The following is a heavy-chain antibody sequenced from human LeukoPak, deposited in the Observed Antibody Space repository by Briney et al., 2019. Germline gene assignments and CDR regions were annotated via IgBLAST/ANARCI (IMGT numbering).Heavy chain of an antibody. CDR3: AKDWGQVPASISGH. D-gene: IGHD2-2*01. CDR1: GFTFSSYS. CDR2: MYSGGDT. V-gene: IGHV3-NL1*01. Sequence: GGSLRLSCAASGFTFSSYSMNWVRQAPGKGLEWVSVMYSGGDTNYADSVKGRFTISRDTSRNTLFLQMNSLRTEDTAVYYCAKDWGQVPASISGHWGQGTLVTVSS. J-gene: IGHJ1*01.